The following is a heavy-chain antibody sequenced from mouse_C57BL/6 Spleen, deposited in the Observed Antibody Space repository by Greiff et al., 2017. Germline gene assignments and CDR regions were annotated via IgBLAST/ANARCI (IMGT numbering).Heavy chain of an antibody. V-gene: IGHV5-12*01. CDR1: GFTFSDYY. CDR3: ARRDITTVVGGWYFDV. Sequence: EVMLVESGGGLVQPGGSLKLSCAASGFTFSDYYMYWVRQTPEKRLEWVAYISNGGGSTYYPDTVKGRFTISRDNAKNTLYLQMSRLKSEDTAMYYCARRDITTVVGGWYFDVWGTGTTVTVSS. J-gene: IGHJ1*03. D-gene: IGHD1-1*01. CDR2: ISNGGGST.